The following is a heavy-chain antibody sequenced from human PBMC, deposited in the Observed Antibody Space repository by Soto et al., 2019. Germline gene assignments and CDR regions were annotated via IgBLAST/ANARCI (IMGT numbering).Heavy chain of an antibody. Sequence: ASVKVSCKASGYTFTSYAMHWVRQAPGQRLEWMGWINAGNGNTKYSQKFQGRVTITRDTSASTAYMELSSLRSEDTAVYYCARPSTTQNGNYVPDAFDIWGQGTMVTVSS. D-gene: IGHD1-7*01. CDR3: ARPSTTQNGNYVPDAFDI. CDR1: GYTFTSYA. CDR2: INAGNGNT. J-gene: IGHJ3*02. V-gene: IGHV1-3*01.